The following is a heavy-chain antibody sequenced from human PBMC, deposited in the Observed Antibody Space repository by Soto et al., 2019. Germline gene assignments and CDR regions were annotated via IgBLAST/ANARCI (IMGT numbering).Heavy chain of an antibody. V-gene: IGHV3-15*01. Sequence: EVQLVESGGGLVKPGGSLRLSCAASGFTFSNAWMSWVRQAPGKGLEWVGRIKSKTDGGTTDYAAPVKGRFTISRDDSKNTLYLQMNSLKTEDTAVYYCTTSPNFWSGYYHREGPVYFDYWGQGTLVTVSS. CDR2: IKSKTDGGTT. CDR3: TTSPNFWSGYYHREGPVYFDY. D-gene: IGHD3-3*01. CDR1: GFTFSNAW. J-gene: IGHJ4*02.